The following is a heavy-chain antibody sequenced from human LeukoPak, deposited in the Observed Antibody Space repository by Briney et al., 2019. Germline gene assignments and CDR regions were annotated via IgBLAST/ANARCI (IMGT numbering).Heavy chain of an antibody. V-gene: IGHV4-34*01. J-gene: IGHJ4*02. CDR3: ARDSMITFGGAGFDY. CDR1: GGSSSGYY. CDR2: INHSGST. D-gene: IGHD3-16*01. Sequence: SETLSLTCAVYGGSSSGYYWSWIRQPPGKGLEWIGEINHSGSTNYNPSLKSRVTISVDTSENQFSLKLSSVTAADTAVYYCARDSMITFGGAGFDYWGQGTLVTVSS.